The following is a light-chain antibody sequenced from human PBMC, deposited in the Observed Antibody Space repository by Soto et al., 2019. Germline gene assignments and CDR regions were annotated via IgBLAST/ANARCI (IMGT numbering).Light chain of an antibody. Sequence: QSVLTQPRSVSGSPGQSVTISCTGTSSDVGGYNYVSWYQQHPGKAPKLMIYDVSKRPSGVPDRFSGSKSGNTASLAITGLQAEDEADYYCQSFDLSLNAYVFGTGTKLTVL. CDR3: QSFDLSLNAYV. CDR2: DVS. V-gene: IGLV2-11*01. CDR1: SSDVGGYNY. J-gene: IGLJ1*01.